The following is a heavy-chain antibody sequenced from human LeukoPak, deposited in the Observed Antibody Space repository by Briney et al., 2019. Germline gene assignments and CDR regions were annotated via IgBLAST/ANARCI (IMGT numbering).Heavy chain of an antibody. CDR3: ARDADCSSTSCPLDY. J-gene: IGHJ4*02. V-gene: IGHV3-21*01. D-gene: IGHD2-2*01. CDR1: GLTFSSYA. Sequence: PGRSLRLSCAASGLTFSSYAMHWVRQAPGKGLEWVSSISSSSSYIYYADSVKGRFTISRDNAKNSLYLQMNSLRAEDTAVYYCARDADCSSTSCPLDYWGQGTLVTVSS. CDR2: ISSSSSYI.